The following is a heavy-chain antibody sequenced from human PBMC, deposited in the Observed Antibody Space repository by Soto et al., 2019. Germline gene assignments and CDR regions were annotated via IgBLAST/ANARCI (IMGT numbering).Heavy chain of an antibody. J-gene: IGHJ4*02. CDR2: INHSGST. CDR3: ASTVTTTYYFDY. CDR1: GGSFSGYY. D-gene: IGHD4-17*01. V-gene: IGHV4-34*01. Sequence: SETLSLTCAVYGGSFSGYYWSWIRQPPGKGLEWIGEINHSGSTNYNPSLKSRVTISVDTSKNQFSLKLSSVTAADTAVYYCASTVTTTYYFDYWGQGTLVTVSA.